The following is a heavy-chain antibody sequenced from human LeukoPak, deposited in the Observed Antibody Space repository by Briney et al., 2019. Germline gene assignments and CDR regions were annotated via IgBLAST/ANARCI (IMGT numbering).Heavy chain of an antibody. J-gene: IGHJ5*02. Sequence: SETLSLTRTVSGGSISSYYWSWIRQPAGTALEWIGRIYTSGTITYNPSLKSRVTMSVDTSKNQFSLKLSSVTAADTAVYYCARDSGTTGEVKFDPWGQGTLVTVSS. CDR2: IYTSGTI. D-gene: IGHD3-10*01. CDR1: GGSISSYY. V-gene: IGHV4-4*07. CDR3: ARDSGTTGEVKFDP.